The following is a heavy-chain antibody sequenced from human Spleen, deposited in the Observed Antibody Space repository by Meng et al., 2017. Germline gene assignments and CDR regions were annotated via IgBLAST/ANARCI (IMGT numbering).Heavy chain of an antibody. CDR1: GFTFSNYA. V-gene: IGHV3-23*04. D-gene: IGHD3-10*01. CDR3: ARGDMVRGLPY. CDR2: ISGGGGTT. Sequence: EVQLVGSGVGLVQPGGSLRLSCAASGFTFSNYAMSWVRRAPGKGLEWVSAISGGGGTTDYADSVKGRFTISRDNSKNTLYLQMNSLRVDDTAVYYCARGDMVRGLPYWGQGTLVTVSS. J-gene: IGHJ4*02.